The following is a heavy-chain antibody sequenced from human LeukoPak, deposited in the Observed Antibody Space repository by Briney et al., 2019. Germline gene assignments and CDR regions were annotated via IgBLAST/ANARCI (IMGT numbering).Heavy chain of an antibody. D-gene: IGHD3-10*01. CDR2: VKSKSAGETT. J-gene: IGHJ4*02. CDR3: TLIQGWGSGSYYRDF. CDR1: GLSISNDW. V-gene: IGHV3-15*01. Sequence: IPGGSLRLSCAASGLSISNDWMSWVRQAPGKGLEWVARVKSKSAGETTDYAAPVKGRFTISRDDSKNTLYLQMNSLKTEDTAVYYCTLIQGWGSGSYYRDFWGQGTLVTVSS.